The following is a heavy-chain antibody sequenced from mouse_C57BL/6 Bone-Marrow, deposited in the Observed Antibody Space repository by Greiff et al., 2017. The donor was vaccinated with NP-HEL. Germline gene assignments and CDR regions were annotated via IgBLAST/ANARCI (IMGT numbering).Heavy chain of an antibody. Sequence: VQLKQSGPELVKPGASVKIPCKASGYTFTDYNMDWVKQSHGKSLEWIGDINPNNGGTIYNQKFKGKATLTVDKSSSTAYMELRSLTSEDTAVYYCARRNSYPYSYAMDYWGQGTSVTVSS. D-gene: IGHD5-2*01. CDR2: INPNNGGT. V-gene: IGHV1-18*01. J-gene: IGHJ4*01. CDR1: GYTFTDYN. CDR3: ARRNSYPYSYAMDY.